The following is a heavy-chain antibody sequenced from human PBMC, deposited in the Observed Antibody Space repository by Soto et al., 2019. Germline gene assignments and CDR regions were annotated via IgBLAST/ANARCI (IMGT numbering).Heavy chain of an antibody. Sequence: GASVKVSCKASGGTFSSYAISWVRQAPGQGLEWMGGIIPIFGTANYAQKFQGRVTITADESTSTAYMELSSLRSEDTAVYYCARAGTTAFLNYYYYGMDVWGQGTTVTVSS. CDR1: GGTFSSYA. J-gene: IGHJ6*02. D-gene: IGHD1-1*01. CDR3: ARAGTTAFLNYYYYGMDV. CDR2: IIPIFGTA. V-gene: IGHV1-69*13.